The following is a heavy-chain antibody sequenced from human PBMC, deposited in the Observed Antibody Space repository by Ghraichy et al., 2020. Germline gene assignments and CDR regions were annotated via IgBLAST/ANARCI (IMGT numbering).Heavy chain of an antibody. CDR3: AKGMYSGSSPIDY. J-gene: IGHJ4*02. Sequence: LSLTCAASGFTFSSYAMSWVRQAPGKGLEWVSAITGSGGSTYYADSVKGRFTISRDNSKNTLYLQMNSLRAEDTAVYYCAKGMYSGSSPIDYWGQGTLVTVSS. CDR2: ITGSGGST. D-gene: IGHD1-26*01. V-gene: IGHV3-23*01. CDR1: GFTFSSYA.